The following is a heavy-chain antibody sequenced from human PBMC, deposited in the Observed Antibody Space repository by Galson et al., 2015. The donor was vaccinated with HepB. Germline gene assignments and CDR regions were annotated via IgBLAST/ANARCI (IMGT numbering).Heavy chain of an antibody. D-gene: IGHD6-25*01. CDR1: GFTFATYG. CDR2: VWFDGSKG. J-gene: IGHJ4*02. Sequence: SLRLSCAASGFTFATYGMHWVRQRPGRGLEWVAIVWFDGSKGYYADSVKGRFTVSRDNSKNTLYLQLNSLRAEDTAVYYCAREESSGTWPYLDNWGQGTRVTVSP. V-gene: IGHV3-33*01. CDR3: AREESSGTWPYLDN.